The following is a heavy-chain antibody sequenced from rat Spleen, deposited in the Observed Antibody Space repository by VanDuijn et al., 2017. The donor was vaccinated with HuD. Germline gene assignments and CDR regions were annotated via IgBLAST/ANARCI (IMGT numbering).Heavy chain of an antibody. D-gene: IGHD5-1*01. CDR3: TTLQLGRFDH. Sequence: EVQVVESGGGLVQPGRSLKLSCAASGFTFSNYGMAWVRQAPTKGLEWVATINYDGTSTHYRDSVKGRLTISRDNAKSTLYLQMESLRSEDTATYYCTTLQLGRFDHWGQGVMVTVSS. V-gene: IGHV5-29*01. CDR2: INYDGTST. CDR1: GFTFSNYG. J-gene: IGHJ2*01.